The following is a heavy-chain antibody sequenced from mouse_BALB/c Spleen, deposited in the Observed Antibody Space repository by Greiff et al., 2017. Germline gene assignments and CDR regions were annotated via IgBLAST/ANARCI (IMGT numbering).Heavy chain of an antibody. J-gene: IGHJ3*01. CDR2: ISYSGST. CDR1: GDSITSGY. D-gene: IGHD2-4*01. CDR3: ARLGDYDRGAWFAY. V-gene: IGHV3-8*02. Sequence: EVQVVESGPSLVKPSQTLSLTCSVTGDSITSGYWNWIRKFPGNKLEYMGYISYSGSTYYNPSLKSRISITRDTSKNQYYLKLNSVTTEDTATYYCARLGDYDRGAWFAYWGQGTLVTVSA.